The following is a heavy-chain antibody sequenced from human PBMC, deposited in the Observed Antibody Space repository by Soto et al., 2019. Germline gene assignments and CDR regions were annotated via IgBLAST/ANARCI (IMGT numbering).Heavy chain of an antibody. Sequence: QEQLVESGGGVVQPGRSLRLSCAASGFSFSSYGMQWVRQAPGKGLEWVAVIWYDGSNKKYADSVKGRFTISRDNSKKTLDLRKSSLRAEDTAAYYCARDCSGGICRLRGMDVWGQGTTVTVS. CDR2: IWYDGSNK. V-gene: IGHV3-33*01. CDR3: ARDCSGGICRLRGMDV. J-gene: IGHJ6*02. D-gene: IGHD2-15*01. CDR1: GFSFSSYG.